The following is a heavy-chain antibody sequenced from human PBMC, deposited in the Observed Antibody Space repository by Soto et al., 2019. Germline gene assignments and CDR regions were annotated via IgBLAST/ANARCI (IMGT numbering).Heavy chain of an antibody. CDR1: GGSISSGGYY. CDR2: IYYSGST. D-gene: IGHD3-3*01. CDR3: SRLNYDFWSGYWELGWFDP. V-gene: IGHV4-31*03. J-gene: IGHJ5*02. Sequence: SETLSLTCTVSGGSISSGGYYWSWIRQHPGKGLEWIGYIYYSGSTYYNPSLKSRVTISVDTSKNQFSLKLSSVTAADTAVYYCSRLNYDFWSGYWELGWFDPWGQGTLVTVSS.